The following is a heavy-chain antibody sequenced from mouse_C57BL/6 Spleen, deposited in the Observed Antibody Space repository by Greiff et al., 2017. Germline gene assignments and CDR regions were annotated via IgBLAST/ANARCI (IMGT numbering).Heavy chain of an antibody. J-gene: IGHJ4*01. CDR3: ARWEGIYYDIFYAMDY. CDR1: GYTFTDYY. D-gene: IGHD2-4*01. CDR2: INPNNGGT. V-gene: IGHV1-26*01. Sequence: EVQLQQSGPELVKPGASVKISCKASGYTFTDYYMNWVKQSHGKSLEWIGDINPNNGGTSYNQKFKGKATLTVDKSSSTAYMELRSLTSEDSAVYYCARWEGIYYDIFYAMDYWGQGTSVTVSS.